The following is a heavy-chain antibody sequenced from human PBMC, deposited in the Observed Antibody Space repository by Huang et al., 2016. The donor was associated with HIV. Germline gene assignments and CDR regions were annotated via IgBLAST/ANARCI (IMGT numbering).Heavy chain of an antibody. CDR1: GYTFSSYA. CDR2: INTNTVNP. J-gene: IGHJ4*02. Sequence: QVQLVQSGSELKKPGASVKVSCKASGYTFSSYAMHWVRQAPGQGLEWMCVINTNTVNPTYAPGFTGRFVFSLDTSVSTAYLQISSLKAEDTAVYYCARGLYSSSWAPFDYWGQGTLVTVSS. D-gene: IGHD6-13*01. V-gene: IGHV7-4-1*02. CDR3: ARGLYSSSWAPFDY.